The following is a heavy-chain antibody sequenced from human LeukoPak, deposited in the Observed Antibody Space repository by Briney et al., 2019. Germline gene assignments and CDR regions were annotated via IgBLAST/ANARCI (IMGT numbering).Heavy chain of an antibody. D-gene: IGHD6-13*01. V-gene: IGHV4-39*07. CDR3: ARGGIAAADNWYFDL. CDR1: GGSISSSSYY. CDR2: IYYSGST. J-gene: IGHJ2*01. Sequence: PSETLSLTCTVSGGSISSSSYYWGWIRQPPGKGLEWIGSIYYSGSTYYNPSLKSRVTISVDTSKNQFSLKLSSVTAADTAVYYCARGGIAAADNWYFDLWGRGTLVTVSS.